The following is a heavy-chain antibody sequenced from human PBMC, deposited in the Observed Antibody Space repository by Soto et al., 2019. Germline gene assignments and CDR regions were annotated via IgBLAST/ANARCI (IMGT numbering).Heavy chain of an antibody. D-gene: IGHD1-26*01. V-gene: IGHV1-2*02. CDR1: GYTFTGHY. Sequence: ASVKVSCKASGYTFTGHYIHWVRQAPEQGPEWMGEIGPETGATRYAQKFQGRVTMTRDMSITTVYMELNNLSPDDTAVYYCGRGRSGQIVVFYWGQGTPVTVS. CDR3: GRGRSGQIVVFY. J-gene: IGHJ4*02. CDR2: IGPETGAT.